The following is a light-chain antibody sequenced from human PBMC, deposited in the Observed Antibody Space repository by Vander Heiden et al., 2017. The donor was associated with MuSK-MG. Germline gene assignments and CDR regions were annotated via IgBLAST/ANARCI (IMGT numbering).Light chain of an antibody. CDR3: QQRSNWQT. V-gene: IGKV3-11*01. Sequence: EIVLTQSPATLSLSPGERATLSCRASQSVSSYLAWYQQKPGQAPRLLIYDASNRATCIPARFSGSGSGTDFTLTISSLEPEDFAVYYCQQRSNWQTFGPGTKVDIK. J-gene: IGKJ3*01. CDR1: QSVSSY. CDR2: DAS.